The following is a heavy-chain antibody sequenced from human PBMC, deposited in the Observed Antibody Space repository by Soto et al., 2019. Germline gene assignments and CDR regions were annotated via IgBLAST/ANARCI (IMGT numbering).Heavy chain of an antibody. Sequence: QITLKESGPTLVKPTQTLTLTCTFSGFSRTTRGVGVGWIRQPPGKALEWLALIYWDDAEGYSPSLKSRLTTDTDTSKNQVVLTMTSMDPVDTARYSCARRPSGYSYHCDYWGLGTLVTVSS. CDR3: ARRPSGYSYHCDY. CDR1: GFSRTTRGVG. D-gene: IGHD5-18*01. V-gene: IGHV2-5*02. CDR2: IYWDDAE. J-gene: IGHJ4*02.